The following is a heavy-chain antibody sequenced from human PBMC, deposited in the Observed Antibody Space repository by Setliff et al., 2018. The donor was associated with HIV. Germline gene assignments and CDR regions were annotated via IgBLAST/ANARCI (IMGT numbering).Heavy chain of an antibody. CDR1: GYSFTKYV. J-gene: IGHJ4*02. CDR3: ASPNVGCSGGTCYSGSAFDY. CDR2: INAGNDNT. V-gene: IGHV1-3*01. Sequence: GASVKVSCKASGYSFTKYVMHWVRQAPGQRLEWMGWINAGNDNTKYSQKFQGRVTITRDTSANTAYMELSSLRSEDTAIYYCASPNVGCSGGTCYSGSAFDYWGQGSPVTVSS. D-gene: IGHD2-15*01.